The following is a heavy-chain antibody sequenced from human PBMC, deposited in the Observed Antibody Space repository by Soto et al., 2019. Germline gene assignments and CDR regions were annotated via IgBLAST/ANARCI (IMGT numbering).Heavy chain of an antibody. V-gene: IGHV4-59*01. CDR3: ARVLGEVDILTGSWFDP. D-gene: IGHD3-9*01. CDR2: IYYSGST. J-gene: IGHJ5*02. CDR1: GGSISSYY. Sequence: PSETLSLTCTVSGGSISSYYWSWIRQPPGKGLEWIGYIYYSGSTNYNPSLKSRVTISVDTSKNQFSLKLSSVTAADTAVYYCARVLGEVDILTGSWFDPWGQGTLVTVS.